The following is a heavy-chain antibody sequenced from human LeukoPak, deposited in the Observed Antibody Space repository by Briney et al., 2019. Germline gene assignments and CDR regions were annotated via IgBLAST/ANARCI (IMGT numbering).Heavy chain of an antibody. J-gene: IGHJ4*02. CDR1: GYTFTSYD. Sequence: GASVKVSCKASGYTFTSYDINWVRQATGQGLEWMGCMNPNSGNTGYAQKFQGRVTMTRNTSISTAYMELSSLRSEDTAVYYCARGITMVRDQSDYWGQGTLVTVSS. CDR2: MNPNSGNT. D-gene: IGHD3-10*01. V-gene: IGHV1-8*01. CDR3: ARGITMVRDQSDY.